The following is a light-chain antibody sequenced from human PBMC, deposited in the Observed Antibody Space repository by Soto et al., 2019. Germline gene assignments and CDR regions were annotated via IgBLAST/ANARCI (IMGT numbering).Light chain of an antibody. CDR2: DVS. CDR3: TSYARGSAYV. CDR1: SSDVGGYNR. Sequence: QSLLTQPPSVSGSPGQSVAISCTGTSSDVGGYNRVSWYQQAPGKAPKLLIYDVSNRPSGGSTRFSGSKSGNTASLTISGLQAEDEADYYCTSYARGSAYVFGPGTKVTVL. J-gene: IGLJ1*01. V-gene: IGLV2-18*02.